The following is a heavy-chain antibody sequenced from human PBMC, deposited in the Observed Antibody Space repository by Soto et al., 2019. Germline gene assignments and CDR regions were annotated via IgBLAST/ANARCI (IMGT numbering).Heavy chain of an antibody. CDR2: IYHSGST. D-gene: IGHD3-22*01. V-gene: IGHV4-30-4*01. CDR3: ARSPDSSGYYPRRYYYGMDV. CDR1: GGSISSGDYY. Sequence: PSETLSLTCTVSGGSISSGDYYWSWIRQPPGKGLEWIGYIYHSGSTYYNPSLKSRVTISVDKSKNQFSLKLSSVTAADTAVYYCARSPDSSGYYPRRYYYGMDVWGQGTTVTVSS. J-gene: IGHJ6*02.